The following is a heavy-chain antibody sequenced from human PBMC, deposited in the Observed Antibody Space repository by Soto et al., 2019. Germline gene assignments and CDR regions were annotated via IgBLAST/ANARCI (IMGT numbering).Heavy chain of an antibody. CDR3: ARGGKTVTTFDY. CDR1: GGSISSGGYS. D-gene: IGHD4-17*01. CDR2: IYHSGST. V-gene: IGHV4-30-2*01. J-gene: IGHJ4*02. Sequence: QLQLQESGSGLVKPSQTLSLTCAVSGGSISSGGYSWSWIRQPPGKGLEWIGYIYHSGSTYYNPPLKSRVTISVDRSKNQFSLKLSSVTAADTAVYYCARGGKTVTTFDYWGQGTLVTVSS.